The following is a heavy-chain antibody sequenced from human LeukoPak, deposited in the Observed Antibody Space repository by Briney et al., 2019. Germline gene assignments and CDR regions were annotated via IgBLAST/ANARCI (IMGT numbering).Heavy chain of an antibody. V-gene: IGHV4-38-2*02. D-gene: IGHD3-22*01. J-gene: IGHJ1*01. CDR3: ARRRYYDSSGYLE. Sequence: SETLSLTCTVSGYSISSGYYWGWIRQPPGKGLEWIGSLYHSGSTYYSPSLKSRVTLSVDMSNNQFSLTLSSVTAADTALYFCARRRYYDSSGYLEWGQGTLVTVSS. CDR1: GYSISSGYY. CDR2: LYHSGST.